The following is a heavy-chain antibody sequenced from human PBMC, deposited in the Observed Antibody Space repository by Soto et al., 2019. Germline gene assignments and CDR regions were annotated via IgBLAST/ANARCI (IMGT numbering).Heavy chain of an antibody. CDR1: GGSFSGYY. CDR3: ARTRSFGRAFDI. V-gene: IGHV4-34*01. CDR2: INHSGST. D-gene: IGHD3-10*01. J-gene: IGHJ3*02. Sequence: SETLSLTCAVCGGSFSGYYWSWIRQPPGKGLEWIGEINHSGSTNYNPSLKSRVTISVDTSKNQFSLKLSSVTAADTAVYYCARTRSFGRAFDIWGQGTMVTVSS.